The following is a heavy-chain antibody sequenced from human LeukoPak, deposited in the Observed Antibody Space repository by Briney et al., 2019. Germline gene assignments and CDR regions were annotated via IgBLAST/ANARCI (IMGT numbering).Heavy chain of an antibody. D-gene: IGHD3-22*01. CDR1: GYTFTSYA. V-gene: IGHV1-3*01. J-gene: IGHJ4*02. CDR3: ARDLSHIYYDSSGYDY. CDR2: INAGNGNT. Sequence: ASVKVSCKASGYTFTSYAMHWVRQAPGQRLEWMGWINAGNGNTKYSQKFQGSVTITRDTSASTAYMELSSLRSEDTAVYYCARDLSHIYYDSSGYDYWGQGTLVTVSS.